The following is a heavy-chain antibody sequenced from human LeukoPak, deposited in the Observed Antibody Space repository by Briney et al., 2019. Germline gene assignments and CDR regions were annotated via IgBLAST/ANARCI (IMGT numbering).Heavy chain of an antibody. CDR2: IYSGGNT. V-gene: IGHV3-66*01. CDR3: ARDGKDTSGYYFGDS. D-gene: IGHD3-22*01. Sequence: GGSLRLSCAVSGFTVSASYMSWVRQAPGKGLEWVSVIYSGGNTNYADSVKGRFTISTDNSKNTLYLRMNSLRAEDTAVYYCARDGKDTSGYYFGDSWGQGTLVTVSS. CDR1: GFTVSASY. J-gene: IGHJ4*02.